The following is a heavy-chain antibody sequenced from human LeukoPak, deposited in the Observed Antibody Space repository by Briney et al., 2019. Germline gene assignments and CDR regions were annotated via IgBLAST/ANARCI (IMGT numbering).Heavy chain of an antibody. Sequence: SETLSLTCTISGGSISTYYWSWIRLPPGKGLEWIAYIYFTGRTQYNPSLKSRVTISEDTSKNQFSLRLSSVTPADTAVYYCARGGYDSDFDYWGQGTLVTVSS. V-gene: IGHV4-59*01. CDR2: IYFTGRT. CDR3: ARGGYDSDFDY. CDR1: GGSISTYY. J-gene: IGHJ4*02. D-gene: IGHD3-3*01.